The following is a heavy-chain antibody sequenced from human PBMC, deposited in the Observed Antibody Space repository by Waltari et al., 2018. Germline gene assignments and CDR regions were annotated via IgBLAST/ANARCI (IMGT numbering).Heavy chain of an antibody. V-gene: IGHV4-34*02. J-gene: IGHJ4*02. CDR3: ARGHYGAINYGFDS. D-gene: IGHD4-17*01. CDR1: GGSLTTYY. CDR2: ISHSGTA. Sequence: QVQLQQWGAGLLKPSETLSLTCAVYGGSLTTYYWSWIRQSPGQGLEWIGEISHSGTAQYHPSVRSRVTMSVDTSQNQFSLTWRAVTAADTAVYYCARGHYGAINYGFDSWGQGTQVTVSS.